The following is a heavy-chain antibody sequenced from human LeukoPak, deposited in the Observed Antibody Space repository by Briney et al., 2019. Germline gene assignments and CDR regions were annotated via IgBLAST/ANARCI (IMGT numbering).Heavy chain of an antibody. CDR3: ARSYGYGMDV. V-gene: IGHV4-59*01. Sequence: SETLSLTCTVSGVSISSYYWSWIRQPPGKGLEWIAYIYYSGSTNYNPSLKSRVTISVDTSKNQFSLKLSSATAADTAVYYCARSYGYGMDVWGRGTTVTVSS. CDR2: IYYSGST. CDR1: GVSISSYY. J-gene: IGHJ6*02. D-gene: IGHD4-17*01.